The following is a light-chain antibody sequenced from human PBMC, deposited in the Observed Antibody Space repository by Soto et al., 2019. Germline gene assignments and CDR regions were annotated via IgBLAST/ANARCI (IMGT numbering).Light chain of an antibody. Sequence: QSVLTQPPSVSAAPGQKVTISCSGSSSNIGNNYVSWYQQLPGTAPKLLIYDNNKRPSGIPDRFSGSKSGTSATLGITGLQTGDEAEYYGGTWDSSLRAYVFGTGTKLTVL. V-gene: IGLV1-51*01. J-gene: IGLJ1*01. CDR3: GTWDSSLRAYV. CDR2: DNN. CDR1: SSNIGNNY.